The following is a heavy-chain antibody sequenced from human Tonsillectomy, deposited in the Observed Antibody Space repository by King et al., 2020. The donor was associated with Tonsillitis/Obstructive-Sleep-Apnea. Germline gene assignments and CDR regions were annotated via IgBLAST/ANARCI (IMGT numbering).Heavy chain of an antibody. V-gene: IGHV3-30*03. D-gene: IGHD7-27*01. CDR3: TLDTWGY. Sequence: VQLVESGGGVVQPGRSLRLSCAASGFTFSNYGMHWVRQAPGKGLEWVAVISYDGSNKYYADSVKGRFTIPRDNSENTLYLQMNSLRAEDTAVYFSTLDTWGYWGQGTLVTVSS. J-gene: IGHJ4*02. CDR1: GFTFSNYG. CDR2: ISYDGSNK.